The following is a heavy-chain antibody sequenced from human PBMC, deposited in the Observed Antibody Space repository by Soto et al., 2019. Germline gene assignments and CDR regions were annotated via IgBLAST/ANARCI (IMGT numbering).Heavy chain of an antibody. Sequence: SETLSLTCAVYGGSFSGYYWSWIRQPPGKGLEWIGEINHSGSTNYNPSLKSRVTISVDTSKNQFSLKLSSVTAADTAVYYCAREDGGSRRSYYYYYMDVWGKGTTVTVSS. CDR3: AREDGGSRRSYYYYYMDV. CDR1: GGSFSGYY. V-gene: IGHV4-34*01. D-gene: IGHD2-15*01. CDR2: INHSGST. J-gene: IGHJ6*03.